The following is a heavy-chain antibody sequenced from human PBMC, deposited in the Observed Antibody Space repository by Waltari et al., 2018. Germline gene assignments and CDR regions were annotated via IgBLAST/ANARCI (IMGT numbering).Heavy chain of an antibody. D-gene: IGHD4-17*01. CDR2: ISWNGGTI. Sequence: EVQLVESGGDLVQPGRSLRLSCAASGFTFDEYPMHWFRQAPGKGLEWISGISWNGGTINYVDSVKGRFTISRDNAKNSLYLQMNSLRAEDTALYYCAKATSVTYYYYGMDVWGQGTTVTVSS. CDR3: AKATSVTYYYYGMDV. V-gene: IGHV3-9*01. J-gene: IGHJ6*02. CDR1: GFTFDEYP.